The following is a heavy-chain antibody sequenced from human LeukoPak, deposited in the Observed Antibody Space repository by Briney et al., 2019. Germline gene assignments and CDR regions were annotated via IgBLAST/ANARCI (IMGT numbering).Heavy chain of an antibody. V-gene: IGHV3-7*01. CDR2: IDEDGSEK. D-gene: IGHD3-10*01. J-gene: IGHJ4*02. CDR1: GFTFSRYW. Sequence: GGSLRLSCAASGFTFSRYWMSWVRQAPGKGLEWVANIDEDGSEKYYVDSVKGRFTISRDNAKNSLYLQMNSLRAEDTAMYYCARDFGSLEDYFDYWGQGTLVTVSS. CDR3: ARDFGSLEDYFDY.